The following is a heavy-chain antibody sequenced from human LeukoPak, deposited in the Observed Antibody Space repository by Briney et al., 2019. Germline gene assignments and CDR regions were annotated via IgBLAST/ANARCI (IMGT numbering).Heavy chain of an antibody. D-gene: IGHD3-22*01. CDR1: GFTFSSYG. Sequence: GGSLRLSCAASGFTFSSYGMHWVRQAPGKGLEWVAVISYDGSNKYYADSVKGRFTISRDNSKNTLYLQMNSLRAEDTAVYYCARDVGNYYDSSGSDYWGQGTLVTVSS. CDR2: ISYDGSNK. J-gene: IGHJ4*02. CDR3: ARDVGNYYDSSGSDY. V-gene: IGHV3-30*03.